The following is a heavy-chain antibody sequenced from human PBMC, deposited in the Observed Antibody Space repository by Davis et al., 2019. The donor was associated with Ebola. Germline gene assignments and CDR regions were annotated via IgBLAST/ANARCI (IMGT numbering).Heavy chain of an antibody. CDR3: ARGVPAAIYEFGGFDY. J-gene: IGHJ4*02. CDR1: GFTFSSYA. V-gene: IGHV3-30-3*01. Sequence: PGGSLRLSCAASGFTFSSYAMHWVRQAPGKGLEWVAVISYDGSNKYYADSVKGRFTISRDNSKNTLYLQMNSLRAEDTAVYYCARGVPAAIYEFGGFDYWGQGTLVTVSS. D-gene: IGHD2-2*01. CDR2: ISYDGSNK.